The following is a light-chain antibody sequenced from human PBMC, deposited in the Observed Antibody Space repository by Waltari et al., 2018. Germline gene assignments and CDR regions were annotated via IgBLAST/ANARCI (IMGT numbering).Light chain of an antibody. CDR1: SSNIGNNA. Sequence: QSVLTQPPSVSEAPRQRVTISCSGSSSNIGNNAVNWYQQFPGKAPKVLIYYDDLLPSWVSDRFSGSKSGTSASLVISGIQAEDEADYDCGAWDDRRNAWVFGGGTKLTVL. J-gene: IGLJ3*02. V-gene: IGLV1-36*01. CDR2: YDD. CDR3: GAWDDRRNAWV.